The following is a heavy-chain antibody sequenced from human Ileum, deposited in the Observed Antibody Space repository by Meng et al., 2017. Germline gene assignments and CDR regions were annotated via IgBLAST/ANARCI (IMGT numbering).Heavy chain of an antibody. Sequence: QVQLVQSGAELKQPGASVKGSCNASGYTFINNALHWMRQAPGQSLEWVGWINAGIGDTKYSQNLQGRVTITRDTSASTTYMELRSLKSEDTATYYCARDRGATYSFDYWGQGTLVTVSS. CDR1: GYTFINNA. V-gene: IGHV1-3*01. D-gene: IGHD1-26*01. CDR3: ARDRGATYSFDY. J-gene: IGHJ4*02. CDR2: INAGIGDT.